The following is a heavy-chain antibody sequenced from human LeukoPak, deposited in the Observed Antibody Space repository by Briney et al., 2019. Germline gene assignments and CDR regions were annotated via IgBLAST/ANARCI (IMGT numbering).Heavy chain of an antibody. CDR1: GYTFTNYA. D-gene: IGHD2-15*01. V-gene: IGHV7-4-1*02. J-gene: IGHJ5*02. CDR2: INTNTGNP. CDR3: ARVVARLVTIGFNWFDP. Sequence: ASVKVSCKASGYTFTNYAMNWVRQAPGQGLEWMGWINTNTGNPTYAQGFTGRFVFSLDTSVSTAYLQISSLKAEDTAVYYCARVVARLVTIGFNWFDPWGQGTLVTVSS.